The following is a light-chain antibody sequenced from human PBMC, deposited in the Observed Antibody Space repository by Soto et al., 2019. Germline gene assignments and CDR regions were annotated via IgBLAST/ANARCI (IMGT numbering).Light chain of an antibody. J-gene: IGKJ3*01. CDR2: AAP. CDR3: QQLNTYPLYT. V-gene: IGKV1-9*01. CDR1: QVISRY. Sequence: DIQFTQSPSFLSASVGDRLTITCRASQVISRYLACYQQKAGKAPKLLIYAAPTLQKGVPSRFSGSVSGTEFTLTISSLQPDDFATYYCQQLNTYPLYTFGPGTEVDIK.